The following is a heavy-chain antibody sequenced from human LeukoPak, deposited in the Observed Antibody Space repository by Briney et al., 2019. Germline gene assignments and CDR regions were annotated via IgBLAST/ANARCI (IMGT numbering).Heavy chain of an antibody. CDR2: IRYDGSNK. CDR3: AKDPTRVPGAFDI. Sequence: PGGAPRLSRAAAGFTLSSYGMHWVRPGPRKGLGGGAFIRYDGSNKYYADSVKGRFTISRDNSKNTLYLQMNSLRAEDTAVYYCAKDPTRVPGAFDIWGQGTMVTVSS. J-gene: IGHJ3*02. CDR1: GFTLSSYG. V-gene: IGHV3-30*02. D-gene: IGHD3-10*01.